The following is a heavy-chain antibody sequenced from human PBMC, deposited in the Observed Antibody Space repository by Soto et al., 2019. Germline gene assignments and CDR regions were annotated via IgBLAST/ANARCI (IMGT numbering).Heavy chain of an antibody. CDR1: GFTFSSYI. J-gene: IGHJ4*02. Sequence: EVQLVESGGGLVKPGGSLRLSCAASGFTFSSYIMNWVRQAPGKGLEWVSSISSSSSYIYYADSVKGRFTISRDNAKNSLYLQMNSLRAEDTAVYYCSRRIAVAGNLDYWGQGTLVIVSS. CDR2: ISSSSSYI. D-gene: IGHD6-19*01. V-gene: IGHV3-21*01. CDR3: SRRIAVAGNLDY.